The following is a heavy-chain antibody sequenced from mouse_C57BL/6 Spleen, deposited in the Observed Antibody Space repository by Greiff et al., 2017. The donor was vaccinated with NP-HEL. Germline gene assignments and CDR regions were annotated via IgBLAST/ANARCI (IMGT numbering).Heavy chain of an antibody. D-gene: IGHD4-1*01. V-gene: IGHV1-26*01. CDR2: INPNNGGT. CDR1: GYTFTDYY. CDR3: ARNWDVGAWFAY. Sequence: EVQLQQSGPELVKPGASVKISCKASGYTFTDYYMNWVKQSHGKSLEWIGDINPNNGGTRYNQKFKGKATLTVDKSSSTAYMELRSLTYEDSAVYYCARNWDVGAWFAYWGQGTLVTVSA. J-gene: IGHJ3*01.